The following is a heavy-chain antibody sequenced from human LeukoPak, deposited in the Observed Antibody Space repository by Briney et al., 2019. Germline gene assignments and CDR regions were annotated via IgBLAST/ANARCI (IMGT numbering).Heavy chain of an antibody. V-gene: IGHV3-21*01. CDR1: GFTFSSFT. J-gene: IGHJ4*02. CDR3: ARDISPGIVGATDY. CDR2: ISSRSDYI. D-gene: IGHD1-26*01. Sequence: GGSLRLSCAASGFTFSSFTMNWVRQAPGKGLEWVSCISSRSDYIYYADSVKGRFTISRDNAKNSVYLQMNSLRAEDAAVYYCARDISPGIVGATDYWGQGTLVTVSS.